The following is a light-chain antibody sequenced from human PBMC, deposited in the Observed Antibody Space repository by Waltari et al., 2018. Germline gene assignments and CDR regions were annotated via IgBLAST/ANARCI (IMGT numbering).Light chain of an antibody. J-gene: IGLJ2*01. CDR1: NSDVGGFNY. CDR3: CSYANSRTVI. CDR2: EVT. V-gene: IGLV2-14*01. Sequence: QSALTQPASVSGSPGQSITISCTGTNSDVGGFNYVSRYQQHPGKAPQPVIYEVTPRPSGASYRFSGSKSGNTASLTISGLQAEDEADYYCCSYANSRTVIFGGGTKLTVL.